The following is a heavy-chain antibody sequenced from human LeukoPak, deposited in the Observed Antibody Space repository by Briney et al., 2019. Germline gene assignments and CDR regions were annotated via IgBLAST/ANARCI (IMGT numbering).Heavy chain of an antibody. J-gene: IGHJ4*02. CDR2: IYPGDSDT. CDR1: GYSFTSYW. V-gene: IGHV5-51*01. Sequence: PGESLKISCKGFGYSFTSYWIGWVRQMPGKGLEWMGIIYPGDSDTRYSPSFQGQVTISADKSISTAYLQWSSLKALDTAMYYCARWEVPAAKAYFDYWGQGTLVTVSS. CDR3: ARWEVPAAKAYFDY. D-gene: IGHD2-2*01.